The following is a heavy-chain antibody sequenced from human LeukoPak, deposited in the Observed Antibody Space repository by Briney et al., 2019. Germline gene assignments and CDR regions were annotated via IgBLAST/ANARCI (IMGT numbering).Heavy chain of an antibody. CDR3: AKGGSYPSYYYGMDV. D-gene: IGHD1-26*01. V-gene: IGHV3-30*18. CDR2: ISYDGSNK. J-gene: IGHJ6*02. Sequence: PGGSLGLSCAAPGFTLNGYWMHWVRQAPGKGLEWVAVISYDGSNKYYADSVKGRFTISRDNSKNTLYLQMNSLRAEDTAVYYCAKGGSYPSYYYGMDVWGQGTTVTVSS. CDR1: GFTLNGYW.